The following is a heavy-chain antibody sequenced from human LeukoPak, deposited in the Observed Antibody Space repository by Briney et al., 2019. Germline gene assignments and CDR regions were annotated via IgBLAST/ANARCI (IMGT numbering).Heavy chain of an antibody. V-gene: IGHV3-21*01. J-gene: IGHJ3*02. CDR2: ISSSSSYI. CDR3: ARVSISGYYDFWSGYSPSDAFDI. D-gene: IGHD3-3*01. CDR1: GFTFSSYS. Sequence: PGGSLRLSCAASGFTFSSYSMNWVRQAPGKGLEWVSSISSSSSYIYYADSVKGRFTISRDNAKNSLYLQMNSLRAEDTAVYYCARVSISGYYDFWSGYSPSDAFDIWGQGTMVTVSS.